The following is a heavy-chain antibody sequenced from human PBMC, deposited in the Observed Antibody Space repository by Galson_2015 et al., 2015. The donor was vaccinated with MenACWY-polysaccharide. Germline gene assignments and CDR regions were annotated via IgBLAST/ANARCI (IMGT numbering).Heavy chain of an antibody. J-gene: IGHJ4*02. CDR1: GGSISSRSYY. CDR3: ARQGVSGRSHDY. D-gene: IGHD5-12*01. V-gene: IGHV4-39*01. Sequence: ETLSLTCTVSGGSISSRSYYWGWIRQPPGKGLEWIGTIYYGGSTYYNPSLKSRVAISVVTSKNQFSLKLTSVTAADTAVYYCARQGVSGRSHDYWGQGTLVTVSS. CDR2: IYYGGST.